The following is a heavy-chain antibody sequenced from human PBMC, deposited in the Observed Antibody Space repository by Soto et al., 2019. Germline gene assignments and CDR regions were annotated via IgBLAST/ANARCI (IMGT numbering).Heavy chain of an antibody. D-gene: IGHD6-19*01. V-gene: IGHV3-30*18. CDR2: ISYDGSNK. CDR3: AKDRSTIAVAGTPDY. Sequence: VGSLRLSCAASGGTFGGYGRHRSRQAPGKGLEGVAVISYDGSNKYYADSVKGRFTISRDNSKNTLYLQMNSLRAEDTAVYYCAKDRSTIAVAGTPDYWGQGPLVTVS. J-gene: IGHJ4*02. CDR1: GGTFGGYG.